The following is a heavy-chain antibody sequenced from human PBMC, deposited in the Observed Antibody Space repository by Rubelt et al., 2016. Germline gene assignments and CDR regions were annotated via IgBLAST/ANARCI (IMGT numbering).Heavy chain of an antibody. CDR3: ARSLGGVVPAARTDWFDP. J-gene: IGHJ5*02. V-gene: IGHV4-30-4*07. CDR2: IYYSGST. CDR1: GGSISSGGYS. D-gene: IGHD2-2*01. Sequence: QLQLQESGPGLVKPSETLSLTCTVSGGSISSGGYSWSWIRQPPGKGLEWIGYIYYSGSTYYNPSLKSRVIISVDTAKNQFSLKLSSVTAADTAVYYCARSLGGVVPAARTDWFDPWGQGTLVTVSS.